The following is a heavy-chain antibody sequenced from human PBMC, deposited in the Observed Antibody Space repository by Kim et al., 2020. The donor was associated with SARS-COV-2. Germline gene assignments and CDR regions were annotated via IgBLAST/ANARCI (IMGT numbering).Heavy chain of an antibody. Sequence: SETLSLTCSVSGASIKNSDSYWGWIRQSPGKGLEWIGSFSYSGTTYYNPSLKSRVTISVDTSNNHLSLTMRSATAADTALYYCARQAPRLLWFGALGDFDCWAREPWSPSLQ. CDR1: GASIKNSDSY. J-gene: IGHJ4*02. CDR2: FSYSGTT. CDR3: ARQAPRLLWFGALGDFDC. D-gene: IGHD3-10*01. V-gene: IGHV4-39*01.